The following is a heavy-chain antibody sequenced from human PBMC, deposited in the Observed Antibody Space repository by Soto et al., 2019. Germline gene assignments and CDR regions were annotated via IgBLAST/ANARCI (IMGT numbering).Heavy chain of an antibody. CDR2: IKSKTDGGTT. CDR1: GFTFSNAW. D-gene: IGHD6-19*01. J-gene: IGHJ4*02. CDR3: TTSGWWDAVWFVY. Sequence: GGSLRLSCAASGFTFSNAWMSWVRQAPGKGLEWLGRIKSKTDGGTTYYAAPVKGRFTISRDDSKHTLYLQMNSLETEDTAVYYCTTSGWWDAVWFVYWGQGTLVTVSS. V-gene: IGHV3-15*01.